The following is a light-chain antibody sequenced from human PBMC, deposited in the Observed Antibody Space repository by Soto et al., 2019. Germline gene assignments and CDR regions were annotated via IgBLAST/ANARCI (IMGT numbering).Light chain of an antibody. J-gene: IGLJ1*01. CDR1: SSNIGSFSD. V-gene: IGLV1-40*01. CDR2: GNN. Sequence: QSVLTQPPSVSGAPGQRVTISCTGTSSNIGSFSDVHWYQHLPGTAPKLLIYGNNNRPSGVPDRFAGSQSGTSASLAITGLRSEDEADYYCLSYDSSLSGYVFGTGTKVTVL. CDR3: LSYDSSLSGYV.